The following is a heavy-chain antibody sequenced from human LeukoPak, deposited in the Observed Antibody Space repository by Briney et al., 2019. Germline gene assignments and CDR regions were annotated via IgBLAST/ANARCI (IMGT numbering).Heavy chain of an antibody. Sequence: GGSLRLSCAASGFTFSSYGMHWVRQAPGKGLEWVAFIRYDGSNKYYADSVKGRFTISRDNSKNTLYLQMNSLRAEDTAVYYCARMYSSGWYAQYFDYWGQGTLVTVSS. CDR1: GFTFSSYG. J-gene: IGHJ4*02. CDR2: IRYDGSNK. V-gene: IGHV3-30*02. D-gene: IGHD6-19*01. CDR3: ARMYSSGWYAQYFDY.